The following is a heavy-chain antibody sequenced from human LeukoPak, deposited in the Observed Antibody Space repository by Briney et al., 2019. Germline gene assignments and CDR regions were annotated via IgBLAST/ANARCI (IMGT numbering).Heavy chain of an antibody. J-gene: IGHJ5*02. V-gene: IGHV4-34*01. CDR3: VTKITATGFVGWFDP. CDR2: INHGGST. CDR1: GGSFRDYN. Sequence: SETLSLTCAVYGGSFRDYNWNWIRQPPGKGLEWIGEINHGGSTNYNPSLKSRLTISIDTSKNQFSLRLSSVTAADTALYYCVTKITATGFVGWFDPWGQGTLVTVCS. D-gene: IGHD5-24*01.